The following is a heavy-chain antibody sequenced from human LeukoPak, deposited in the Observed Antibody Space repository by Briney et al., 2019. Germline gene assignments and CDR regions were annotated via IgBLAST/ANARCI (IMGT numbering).Heavy chain of an antibody. Sequence: SETLSLTCTVSGGSISSSSYYWGWICQPPGKGLEWIGSIYYSGSTYYNPSLKSRVTISVDTSKNQFSLKLSSVTAADTAVYYCASGDSSGWPSPADYWGQGTLVTVSS. CDR1: GGSISSSSYY. V-gene: IGHV4-39*01. J-gene: IGHJ4*02. D-gene: IGHD6-19*01. CDR2: IYYSGST. CDR3: ASGDSSGWPSPADY.